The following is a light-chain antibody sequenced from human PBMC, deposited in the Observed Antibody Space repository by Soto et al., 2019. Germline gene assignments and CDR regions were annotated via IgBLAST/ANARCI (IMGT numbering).Light chain of an antibody. CDR2: GAS. Sequence: EIVMTQSPATLSVSPGGRATRSCRASQSVSSNLAWYQQKPGQAPRLLIYGASTRATGIPARFSGSGSGAEFTLTISSLQSEDFAVYYCQQYNNWASITFGQGTRLE. CDR1: QSVSSN. J-gene: IGKJ5*01. V-gene: IGKV3-15*01. CDR3: QQYNNWASIT.